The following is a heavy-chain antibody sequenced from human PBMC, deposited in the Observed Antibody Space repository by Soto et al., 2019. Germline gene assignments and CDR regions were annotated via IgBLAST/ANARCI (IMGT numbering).Heavy chain of an antibody. CDR3: ATETSTRGC. J-gene: IGHJ4*02. Sequence: EVQLVESGGGLVQPGESVRLSCVASGFALSNYWINWVRQAPGKGLEWVANIKQDGSEKNYVDSVKGRFTISRDNARNSLYLQMNSLRAEDTAAYYCATETSTRGCWGQGTLVTVSS. D-gene: IGHD3-10*01. CDR1: GFALSNYW. CDR2: IKQDGSEK. V-gene: IGHV3-7*05.